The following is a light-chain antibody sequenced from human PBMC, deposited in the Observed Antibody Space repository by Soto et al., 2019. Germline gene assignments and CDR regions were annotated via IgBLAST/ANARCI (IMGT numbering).Light chain of an antibody. CDR2: GNT. J-gene: IGLJ1*01. CDR3: QSYDSSLSVLYV. Sequence: QSVLTQPPSVSGAPGQRVTISCTGSSSNIGAGYEVHWFQQLPGTAPKLLIYGNTNRPSGVPDRFSGSKSDTSASLAITRLQPEDEADYYCQSYDSSLSVLYVFGTGTKVTVL. CDR1: SSNIGAGYE. V-gene: IGLV1-40*01.